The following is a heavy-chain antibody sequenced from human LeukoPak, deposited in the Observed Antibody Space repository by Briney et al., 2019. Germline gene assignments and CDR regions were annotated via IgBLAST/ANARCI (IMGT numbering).Heavy chain of an antibody. D-gene: IGHD3-22*01. CDR1: GFTVNNNY. CDR2: IYSGGST. Sequence: PGGSLRLSCAASGFTVNNNYMSWVRQAPGKGLEWVSVIYSGGSTYYADSVKGRFTISRDKSKNTLYLQMNSLRAEDTAVYYCARSYYFDSSRYPRAFDIWGQGTMVTVSS. J-gene: IGHJ3*02. V-gene: IGHV3-53*01. CDR3: ARSYYFDSSRYPRAFDI.